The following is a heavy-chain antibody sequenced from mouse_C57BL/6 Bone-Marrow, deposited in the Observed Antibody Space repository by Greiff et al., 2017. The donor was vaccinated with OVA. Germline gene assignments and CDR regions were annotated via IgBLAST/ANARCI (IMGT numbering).Heavy chain of an antibody. CDR2: IRNKANNHAT. CDR3: TRRRGYYGYGWFAY. CDR1: GFTFSDAW. V-gene: IGHV6-6*01. Sequence: EVKVEESGGGLVQPGGSMKLSCAASGFTFSDAWMDWVRQSPEKGLEWVAEIRNKANNHATYYAESVKGRFTISRDDSKSSVYLQMNSLRAEDTGIYYCTRRRGYYGYGWFAYWGQGTLVTVSA. D-gene: IGHD2-2*01. J-gene: IGHJ3*01.